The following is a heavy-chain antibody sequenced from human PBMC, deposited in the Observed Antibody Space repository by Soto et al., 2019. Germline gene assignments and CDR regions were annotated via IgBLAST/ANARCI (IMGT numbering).Heavy chain of an antibody. V-gene: IGHV3-23*01. CDR2: ISGSGGST. J-gene: IGHJ4*02. D-gene: IGHD5-18*01. CDR1: GFTFSSYA. Sequence: GGSLRLSCAASGFTFSSYAMSWVRQAPGKGLEWVSAISGSGGSTYYADSVKGRFTISRDNSKNTLYLQMNSLRAEDTAVYYCAKVDGGIQLWLTAWYFDYWGQGTLVTVSS. CDR3: AKVDGGIQLWLTAWYFDY.